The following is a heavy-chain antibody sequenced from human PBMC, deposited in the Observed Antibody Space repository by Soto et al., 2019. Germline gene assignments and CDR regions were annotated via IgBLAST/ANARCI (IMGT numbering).Heavy chain of an antibody. V-gene: IGHV3-30-3*01. CDR2: ISYDGSNK. J-gene: IGHJ1*01. CDR3: ARGSDYGETYEYFQH. CDR1: GFTFSSYA. D-gene: IGHD4-17*01. Sequence: GGSLRLSCAASGFTFSSYAMHWVRQAPGKGLEWVAVISYDGSNKYYADSVKGRFTISRDNSKNTLYLQMNSLRAEDTAVYYCARGSDYGETYEYFQHWGQGTLVTVSS.